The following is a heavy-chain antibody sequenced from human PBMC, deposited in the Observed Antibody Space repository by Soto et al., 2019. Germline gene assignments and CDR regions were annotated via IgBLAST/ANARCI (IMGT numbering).Heavy chain of an antibody. D-gene: IGHD3-16*02. CDR1: GVSISSYY. J-gene: IGHJ4*02. V-gene: IGHV4-59*01. CDR3: ARGYTDFVD. CDR2: ISHSGDT. Sequence: QVQLQEAGPGLVRPSETLSLTCSVSGVSISSYYWSWIRQPPGMGLEWIGYISHSGDTNSNPSLTRRVSISVHSSKNQFSLQVTSVTAADTAVYYCARGYTDFVDWGQGTLVTVSS.